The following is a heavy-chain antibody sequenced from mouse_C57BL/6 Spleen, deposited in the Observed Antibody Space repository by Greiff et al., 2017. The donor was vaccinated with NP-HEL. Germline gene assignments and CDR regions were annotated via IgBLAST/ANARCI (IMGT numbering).Heavy chain of an antibody. CDR2: IDPSDSYT. D-gene: IGHD1-1*01. Sequence: QVQLKQPGAELVMPGASVKLSCKASGYTFTSYWMHWVKQRPGQGLEWIGEIDPSDSYTNYNQKFKGKSTLTVDKSSSTAYMQLSSLTSEDSAVYYCARTLYYYGSSPYYFDYWGKGTTLTVSS. J-gene: IGHJ2*01. CDR3: ARTLYYYGSSPYYFDY. CDR1: GYTFTSYW. V-gene: IGHV1-69*01.